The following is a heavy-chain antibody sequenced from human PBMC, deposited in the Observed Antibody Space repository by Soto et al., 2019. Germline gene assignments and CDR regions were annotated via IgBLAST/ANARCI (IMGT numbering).Heavy chain of an antibody. Sequence: GGSLRLSCAASGFTFSSYDMHWVRQATGKGLEWVSAIGTAGDTYYPGSVKGRFTISRENAKNSLYLQMNSLRAGDTAVYYCARGGVVAAAGTFDYWGQGTLVTVSS. CDR3: ARGGVVAAAGTFDY. D-gene: IGHD6-13*01. V-gene: IGHV3-13*01. CDR1: GFTFSSYD. J-gene: IGHJ4*02. CDR2: IGTAGDT.